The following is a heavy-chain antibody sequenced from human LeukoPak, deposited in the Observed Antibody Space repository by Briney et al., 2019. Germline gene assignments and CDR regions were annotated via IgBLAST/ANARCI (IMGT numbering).Heavy chain of an antibody. CDR2: IYPGDSDT. J-gene: IGHJ4*02. CDR1: GYSFTSYW. D-gene: IGHD6-13*01. V-gene: IGHV5-51*01. CDR3: ARSEQYSSSWYEAFDY. Sequence: GESLKISCKGSGYSFTSYWIGWVRQMPGKGLEWMGIIYPGDSDTRYSSSFQGQVTISADKSISTAYLQWSSLKASDTAMYYCARSEQYSSSWYEAFDYWGQGTLVTVSS.